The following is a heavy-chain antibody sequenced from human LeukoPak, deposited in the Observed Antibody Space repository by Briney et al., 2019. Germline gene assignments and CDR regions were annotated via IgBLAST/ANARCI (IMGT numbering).Heavy chain of an antibody. D-gene: IGHD6-13*01. V-gene: IGHV4-34*01. Sequence: PSETLSLTCAVYGGSFSGYYWSWIRQPPGKGLEWIGEINHSGSTNYNPSLKSRVTISVDTSKNQFSLKLSSVTAADTAVYYCARGGGSWYYYYGMDVWGQGTTVTVSS. J-gene: IGHJ6*02. CDR1: GGSFSGYY. CDR2: INHSGST. CDR3: ARGGGSWYYYYGMDV.